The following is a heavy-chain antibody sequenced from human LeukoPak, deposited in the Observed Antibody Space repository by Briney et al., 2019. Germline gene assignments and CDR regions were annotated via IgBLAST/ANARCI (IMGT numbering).Heavy chain of an antibody. CDR3: AQDREGTTFDN. D-gene: IGHD1-7*01. J-gene: IGHJ4*02. CDR1: GFTFGNYD. V-gene: IGHV3-30*18. CDR2: ISYDGSNK. Sequence: GRSRRPSCAAAGFTFGNYDMHWVRHAPGKGLEWVAVISYDGSNKYYADSVKGRFTICRDNSKNTVYLQMNSLRAEDTAVYYCAQDREGTTFDNWGQGTLVTVSS.